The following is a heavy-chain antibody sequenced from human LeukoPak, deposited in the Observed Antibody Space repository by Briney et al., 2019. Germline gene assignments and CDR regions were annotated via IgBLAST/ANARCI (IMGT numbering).Heavy chain of an antibody. J-gene: IGHJ4*02. D-gene: IGHD3-16*02. V-gene: IGHV3-23*01. CDR3: AIGDGLGKLSSSFEY. CDR1: GFTFSSYA. CDR2: ISGSGNRT. Sequence: GGSLRLSCAASGFTFSSYAMSWVRQAPGKGLEWVSSISGSGNRTYYADSVKGRFTISRDNSKNTLYLQMNILRAEDTAVYYCAIGDGLGKLSSSFEYWGQGTLVTVSS.